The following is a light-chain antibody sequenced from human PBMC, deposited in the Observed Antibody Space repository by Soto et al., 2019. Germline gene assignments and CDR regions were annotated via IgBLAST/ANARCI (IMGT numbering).Light chain of an antibody. Sequence: QSALTQSPSASGTPGQRVTISCTGSSSNVGGNAVNWYQQLPGTAPKLLVYRDDQRSYVVLGRFSFSKSGTSASLVISGLQAEDEDDYCCASWDDILDRWVFGGGTKVTVL. J-gene: IGLJ3*02. CDR3: ASWDDILDRWV. V-gene: IGLV1-44*01. CDR1: SSNVGGNA. CDR2: RDD.